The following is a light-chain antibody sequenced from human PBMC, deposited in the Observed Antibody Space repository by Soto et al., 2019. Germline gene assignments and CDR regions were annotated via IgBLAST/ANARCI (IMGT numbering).Light chain of an antibody. Sequence: QAVVTQPPSVSGAPGQRVTISCTGSSSNIGAGYDVHWYQQLPGTAPKLLIYGNSNRPSGVPDRFSGSKSGTSASLAITGLQAEDEADYCCQSYDSSLSGPVVFGGGTKVTVL. J-gene: IGLJ2*01. CDR3: QSYDSSLSGPVV. V-gene: IGLV1-40*01. CDR2: GNS. CDR1: SSNIGAGYD.